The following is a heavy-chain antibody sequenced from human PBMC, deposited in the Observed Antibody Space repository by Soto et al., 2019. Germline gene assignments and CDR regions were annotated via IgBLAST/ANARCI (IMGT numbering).Heavy chain of an antibody. Sequence: GASVKVSCKASGYTFTSYYMHWVRQAPGQGLEWMGIINPSGGSTSYAQKFQGRVTMTRDTSTSTVYMELSSLRSEDTAVYYCALDGLVVPAAQDAFDIWGQGTMVTVS. D-gene: IGHD2-2*01. CDR1: GYTFTSYY. CDR2: INPSGGST. V-gene: IGHV1-46*01. CDR3: ALDGLVVPAAQDAFDI. J-gene: IGHJ3*02.